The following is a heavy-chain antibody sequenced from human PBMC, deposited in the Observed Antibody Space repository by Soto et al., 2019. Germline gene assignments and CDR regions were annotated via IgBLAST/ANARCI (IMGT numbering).Heavy chain of an antibody. CDR1: GYSFTRHD. Sequence: QVQLVQSGAEVRKPGASVRVSCKATGYSFTRHDINWLRQAAGQGLEWMGWMNPNSGNAVYAQKFQGRVTMIRNTSISTAYIEVISLKSEDTAVYFCARGAYNDYSHWFDPWGQGTLVTVSS. CDR3: ARGAYNDYSHWFDP. D-gene: IGHD4-4*01. CDR2: MNPNSGNA. V-gene: IGHV1-8*01. J-gene: IGHJ5*02.